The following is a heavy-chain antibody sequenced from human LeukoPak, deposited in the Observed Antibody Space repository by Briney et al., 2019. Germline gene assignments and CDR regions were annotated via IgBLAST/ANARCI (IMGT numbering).Heavy chain of an antibody. V-gene: IGHV3-15*01. CDR2: IQSNTLDGTP. J-gene: IGHJ4*02. Sequence: GGSLRLSCVVSGFTFNNGWMNWVRQAPGKGLEWVGRIQSNTLDGTPDYAAPVKGRFIISRDESKNTLYLQLNSVKTEDTAVYYCTRHADLVDTAMGGMTDWGQGTLVTVSS. D-gene: IGHD5-18*01. CDR1: GFTFNNGW. CDR3: TRHADLVDTAMGGMTD.